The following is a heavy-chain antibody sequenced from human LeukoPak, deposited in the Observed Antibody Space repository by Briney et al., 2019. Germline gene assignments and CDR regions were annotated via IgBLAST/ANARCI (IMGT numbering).Heavy chain of an antibody. V-gene: IGHV3-7*01. D-gene: IGHD6-13*01. Sequence: GGSLRLSCAASGFTFSTYWMSWVRQAPGKGLEWVANIKQDGSEKYYVDSVKGRFTISRDNAKNSLYLQMNRLRAEDTAMYYCARDSAGNDYWGQGTLVTVSS. CDR3: ARDSAGNDY. CDR2: IKQDGSEK. CDR1: GFTFSTYW. J-gene: IGHJ4*02.